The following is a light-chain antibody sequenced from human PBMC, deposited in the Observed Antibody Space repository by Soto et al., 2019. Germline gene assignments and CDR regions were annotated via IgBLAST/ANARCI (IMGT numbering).Light chain of an antibody. V-gene: IGKV3-11*01. CDR1: QGIGSY. Sequence: ETALTQSRATLSLSSGERAALSWLASQGIGSYLVWYQQKRGQAPRLLIYDASKRAPGIPARFGGSGSGTDFTLTISSLEAEDFAVYYCQQRSNSPFNFGPGTKVDIK. CDR2: DAS. CDR3: QQRSNSPFN. J-gene: IGKJ3*01.